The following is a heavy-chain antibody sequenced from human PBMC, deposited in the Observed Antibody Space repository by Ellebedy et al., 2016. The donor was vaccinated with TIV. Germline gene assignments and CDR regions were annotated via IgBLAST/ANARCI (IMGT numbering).Heavy chain of an antibody. CDR3: ARLVHDATY. CDR2: ITNDGGST. CDR1: GFTFSSYW. Sequence: PGGSLRLSCAASGFTFSSYWMYWVRQAPGKGLVCVSRITNDGGSTTYADSVKGRFTIARDNAKNTLYLQMNSLRAEDTAVYYCARLVHDATYWGQGTLVTVSS. V-gene: IGHV3-74*03. J-gene: IGHJ4*02. D-gene: IGHD2-2*01.